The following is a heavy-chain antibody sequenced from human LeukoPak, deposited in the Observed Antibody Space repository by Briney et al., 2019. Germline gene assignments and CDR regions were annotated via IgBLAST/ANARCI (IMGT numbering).Heavy chain of an antibody. CDR2: FDPEDGET. CDR3: ATLQDYCSGGSCYSGAFDI. V-gene: IGHV1-24*01. J-gene: IGHJ3*02. CDR1: GYTLTELS. D-gene: IGHD2-15*01. Sequence: GASVKVSCKVSGYTLTELSMHWVRQAPGKGLEWMGGFDPEDGETIYAQKFQGRVTMTEDTSTDTAYMELSSLRSEDTAVYYCATLQDYCSGGSCYSGAFDIWGQGTMVTVSS.